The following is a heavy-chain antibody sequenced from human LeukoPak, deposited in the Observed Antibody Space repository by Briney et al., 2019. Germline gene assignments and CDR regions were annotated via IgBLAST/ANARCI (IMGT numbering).Heavy chain of an antibody. Sequence: GGSLGLSGAAFGFTFRGNAMSWFRKASGKGLDWFHSLMGMGVATYYADSVKGRFTISRDNSKNTLYLQMNSLRAEDTAVYYCARAYIVVVPAAISSGRYCYFDYWGQGTLVTVSS. V-gene: IGHV3-23*01. CDR1: GFTFRGNA. D-gene: IGHD2-2*02. J-gene: IGHJ4*02. CDR2: LMGMGVAT. CDR3: ARAYIVVVPAAISSGRYCYFDY.